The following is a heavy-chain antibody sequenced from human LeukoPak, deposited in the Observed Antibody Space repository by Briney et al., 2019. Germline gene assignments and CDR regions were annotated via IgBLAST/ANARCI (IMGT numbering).Heavy chain of an antibody. CDR3: AREVDTSMVPNWFDP. J-gene: IGHJ5*02. CDR1: DYSITSYY. CDR2: IYYTGST. D-gene: IGHD5-18*01. V-gene: IGHV4-59*01. Sequence: PSETLSLTXTVSDYSITSYYWTWIRQAPGKGVEWIGNIYYTGSTKYNPSLKSRVAISIDTSKNQFSLKLRSVTAADTAVYYCAREVDTSMVPNWFDPWGQGALVTVSS.